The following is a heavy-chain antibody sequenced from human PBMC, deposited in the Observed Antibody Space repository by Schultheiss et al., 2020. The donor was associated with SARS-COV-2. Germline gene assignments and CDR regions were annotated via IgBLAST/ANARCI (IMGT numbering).Heavy chain of an antibody. V-gene: IGHV2-5*02. Sequence: SGPTLVKPTQTLTLTCTVSGFSLSTSGVGVGWIRQPPGKALEWLALIYWDDDKRYSPSLKSRLTITKDTSKNQVVLTMTNMDPVDTATYYCAHDGVYSSGWYAKSFDYWGQGTLVTVSS. J-gene: IGHJ4*02. D-gene: IGHD6-19*01. CDR3: AHDGVYSSGWYAKSFDY. CDR1: GFSLSTSGVG. CDR2: IYWDDDK.